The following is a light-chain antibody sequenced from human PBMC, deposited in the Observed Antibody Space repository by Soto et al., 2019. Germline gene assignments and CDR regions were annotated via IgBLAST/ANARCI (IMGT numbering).Light chain of an antibody. CDR1: QSVSSK. V-gene: IGKV3-15*01. CDR2: GAS. J-gene: IGKJ1*01. Sequence: EIVMTQSPATLSVSPGERATLSCRASQSVSSKLAWYQQKPGQGPRLLIYGASTRATGIPDRFSASGSGTEFTLTISSLQSEDFAVYYCQHYSTWLWTFDQGTKVEIK. CDR3: QHYSTWLWT.